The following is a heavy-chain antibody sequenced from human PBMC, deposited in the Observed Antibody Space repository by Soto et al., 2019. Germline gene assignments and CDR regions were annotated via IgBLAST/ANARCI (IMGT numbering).Heavy chain of an antibody. CDR3: ARDNWDYYDSSGYAFDY. J-gene: IGHJ4*02. CDR1: GFTFSSYS. D-gene: IGHD3-22*01. V-gene: IGHV3-48*02. CDR2: ISSSSSTI. Sequence: GGSLRLSCAASGFTFSSYSMNWVRQAPGKGLEWVSYISSSSSTIYYADSVKGRFTISRDNAKNSLYLQMNSLRDEDTAVYYCARDNWDYYDSSGYAFDYWGQGTLVTVSS.